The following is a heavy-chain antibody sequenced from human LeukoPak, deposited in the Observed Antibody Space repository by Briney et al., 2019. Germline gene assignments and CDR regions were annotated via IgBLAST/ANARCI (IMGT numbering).Heavy chain of an antibody. CDR1: GFTFSNAW. CDR3: TTDMRYYQDDAFDI. V-gene: IGHV3-15*01. Sequence: GGSLRLSCAASGFTFSNAWMSWVRQAPGKGLEWVGRIKSKTDGGTTDYAAPVKGRFTISRDDSKNTLYLQMNSLKTEDTAVYYCTTDMRYYQDDAFDIWGQGTMVTVSS. CDR2: IKSKTDGGTT. J-gene: IGHJ3*02. D-gene: IGHD1-26*01.